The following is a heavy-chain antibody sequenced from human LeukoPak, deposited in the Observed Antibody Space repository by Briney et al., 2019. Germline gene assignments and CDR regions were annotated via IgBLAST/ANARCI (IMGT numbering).Heavy chain of an antibody. CDR2: IYIGGST. J-gene: IGHJ2*01. Sequence: GGSLRLSCAASGFTVSSNCMSWVRQAPGKGLEWVSSIYIGGSTYYADSVKGRFTISRDNPNNTLYLQMHSLRAEDTAVYYCVRDSPSGFFDLWGRGTLVTVSS. D-gene: IGHD6-19*01. CDR3: VRDSPSGFFDL. V-gene: IGHV3-66*01. CDR1: GFTVSSNC.